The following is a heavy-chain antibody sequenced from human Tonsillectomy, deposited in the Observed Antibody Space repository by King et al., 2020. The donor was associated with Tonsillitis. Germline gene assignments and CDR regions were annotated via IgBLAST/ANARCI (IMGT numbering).Heavy chain of an antibody. CDR3: AKDRRAAHPRIFDY. Sequence: VQLVESGGGVVQPGGSLRLSCAASGFTFSSYGMHWVRQAPGKGLEWVAFIRYDGSNKYYADSVKGRFTISRDNSKNTLYLQMNSLRAEDTAVYYCAKDRRAAHPRIFDYWGQGTLVTVSS. J-gene: IGHJ4*02. CDR2: IRYDGSNK. D-gene: IGHD2/OR15-2a*01. CDR1: GFTFSSYG. V-gene: IGHV3-30*02.